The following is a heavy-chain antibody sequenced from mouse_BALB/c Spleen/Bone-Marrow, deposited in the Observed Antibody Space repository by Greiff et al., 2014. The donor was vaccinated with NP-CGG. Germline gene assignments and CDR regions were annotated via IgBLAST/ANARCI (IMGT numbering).Heavy chain of an antibody. CDR3: TREGHCYSSDALGY. D-gene: IGHD3-1*01. J-gene: IGHJ4*01. Sequence: VQLQQSGAELVKPGASVKLSCTASGFNVKDTYMQWVKQRPEQGLEWIGRIDPANGNTQYDPTFQGKATITTDTSSNTAYLQLSSLTSEDTAVYYCTREGHCYSSDALGYWGQGTSVTVSS. V-gene: IGHV14-3*02. CDR2: IDPANGNT. CDR1: GFNVKDTY.